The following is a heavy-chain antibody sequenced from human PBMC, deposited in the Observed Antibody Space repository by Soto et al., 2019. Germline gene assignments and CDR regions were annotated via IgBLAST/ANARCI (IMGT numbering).Heavy chain of an antibody. D-gene: IGHD5-18*01. Sequence: GSLRLSCEASGFTISGCSMNWVRQAPGKGLEWLAYITIRTGNIVYADSVRGRFTISADNAENSVFLQMNSLRDEDTAVYFCVRDRDLDRDMVHADLWGKGTLVTVSS. J-gene: IGHJ4*01. CDR2: ITIRTGNI. CDR1: GFTISGCS. CDR3: VRDRDLDRDMVHADL. V-gene: IGHV3-48*02.